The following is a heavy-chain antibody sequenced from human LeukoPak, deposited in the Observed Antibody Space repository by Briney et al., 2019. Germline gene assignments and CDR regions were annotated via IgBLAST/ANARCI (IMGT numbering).Heavy chain of an antibody. CDR3: ARDGIVGATTLAAFDI. Sequence: GGSLRLSCAASGFTFSSYSMNWVRQAPGKGLEWVSSISSSSSYIYYADSVKGRFTISRDNAKNSLYLQMNSLRAEDTAVYYCARDGIVGATTLAAFDIWGQGTMVTVSS. CDR1: GFTFSSYS. CDR2: ISSSSSYI. V-gene: IGHV3-21*01. D-gene: IGHD1-26*01. J-gene: IGHJ3*02.